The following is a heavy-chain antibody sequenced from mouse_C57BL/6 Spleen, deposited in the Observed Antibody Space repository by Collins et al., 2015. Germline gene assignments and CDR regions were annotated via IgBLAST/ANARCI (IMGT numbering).Heavy chain of an antibody. Sequence: EVQLVESGGGLVQPGGSLKLSCAASGFTFSSYGMSWVRQTPDKRLELVATINSNGGSTYYPDSVKGRFTISRDNAKNTLYLQMSSLKSEDTAMYYCARDEIYYGPWFAYWGQGTLVTVSA. V-gene: IGHV5-6-3*01. J-gene: IGHJ3*01. CDR3: ARDEIYYGPWFAY. CDR1: GFTFSSYG. D-gene: IGHD2-1*01. CDR2: INSNGGST.